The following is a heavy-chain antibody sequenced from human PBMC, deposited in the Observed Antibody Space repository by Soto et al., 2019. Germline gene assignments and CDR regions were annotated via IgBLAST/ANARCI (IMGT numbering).Heavy chain of an antibody. CDR2: IYHSGST. CDR3: ASTLRFLEWSHRFDY. V-gene: IGHV4-4*02. D-gene: IGHD3-3*01. Sequence: PSETLSLTCAVSGGSISSSNWWSWVRQPPGKGLEWIGEIYHSGSTNYNPSLKSRVTISVDKSKNQFSLKLSSVTAADTAVYYCASTLRFLEWSHRFDYWGQGTLVTVSS. CDR1: GGSISSSNW. J-gene: IGHJ4*02.